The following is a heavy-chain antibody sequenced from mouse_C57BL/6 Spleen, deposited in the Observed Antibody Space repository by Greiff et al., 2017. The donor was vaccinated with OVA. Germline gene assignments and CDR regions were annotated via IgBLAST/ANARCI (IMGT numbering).Heavy chain of an antibody. J-gene: IGHJ1*03. D-gene: IGHD2-4*01. Sequence: VQLKQSGAELVRPGASVKLSCTASGFNIKDDYMHWVKQRPEQGLEWIGWIDPENGDTEYASKFQGKATITADTSSNTAYLQLSSLTSEDTAVYYCTTLYYDYEWYFDVWGTGTTVTVSS. CDR2: IDPENGDT. V-gene: IGHV14-4*01. CDR3: TTLYYDYEWYFDV. CDR1: GFNIKDDY.